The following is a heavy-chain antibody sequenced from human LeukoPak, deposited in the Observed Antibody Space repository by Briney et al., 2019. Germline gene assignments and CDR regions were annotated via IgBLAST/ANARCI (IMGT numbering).Heavy chain of an antibody. CDR2: IYYSGST. Sequence: PSQTLSLTCTVSGGSISSGDYYWNWIRQHPGKGLEWIGYIYYSGSTNYNPSLKSRVTISVDMSKNQFSLKLSSVTAADTAVYYCARTSPHFMIPAAFDYWGQGTLVTVSS. V-gene: IGHV4-31*03. CDR3: ARTSPHFMIPAAFDY. D-gene: IGHD2-2*01. J-gene: IGHJ4*02. CDR1: GGSISSGDYY.